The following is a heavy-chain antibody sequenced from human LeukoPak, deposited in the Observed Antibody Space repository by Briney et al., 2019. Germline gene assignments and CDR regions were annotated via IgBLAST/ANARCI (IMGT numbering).Heavy chain of an antibody. J-gene: IGHJ6*03. Sequence: GGSLRLSCAASGFAFSSFAMGWVRQSPGKGLEWLSTINGGGNTTKGRFTISRDNSKNTLYLHMDSLRPDGTATYYCTKELHVAVAVADYYYFYMDVWGRGTAVTVSS. CDR3: TKELHVAVAVADYYYFYMDV. D-gene: IGHD6-19*01. CDR1: GFAFSSFA. V-gene: IGHV3-23*01. CDR2: INGGGNTT.